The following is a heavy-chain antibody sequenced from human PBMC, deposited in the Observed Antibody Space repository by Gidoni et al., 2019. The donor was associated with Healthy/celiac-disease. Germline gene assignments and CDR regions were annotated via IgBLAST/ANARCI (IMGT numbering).Heavy chain of an antibody. J-gene: IGHJ5*02. D-gene: IGHD2-21*02. CDR2: ISYDGSNK. Sequence: QVQLVESGGGVVQPGRSLRLSCAASGFTFSSYGMHWVRQAPGKGLEWVAVISYDGSNKYYADSVKGRFTISRDNSKNTLYLQMNSLRAEDTAVYYCAKDFRGDLNWFDPWGQGTLVTVSS. CDR3: AKDFRGDLNWFDP. V-gene: IGHV3-30*18. CDR1: GFTFSSYG.